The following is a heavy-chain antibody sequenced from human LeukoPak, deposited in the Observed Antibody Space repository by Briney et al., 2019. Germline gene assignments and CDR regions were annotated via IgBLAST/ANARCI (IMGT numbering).Heavy chain of an antibody. CDR1: GFTFSSYS. Sequence: GGSLRLSCAASGFTFSSYSMNWVRQAPGKGLEWVSSISSSSSYIYYADSVKGRFTISRDNAKNSLYLQMNSLRAEDTAVYYCARDTFWYCSGGSCSSFDYWGQGTLVTVSS. CDR2: ISSSSSYI. J-gene: IGHJ4*02. D-gene: IGHD2-15*01. CDR3: ARDTFWYCSGGSCSSFDY. V-gene: IGHV3-21*01.